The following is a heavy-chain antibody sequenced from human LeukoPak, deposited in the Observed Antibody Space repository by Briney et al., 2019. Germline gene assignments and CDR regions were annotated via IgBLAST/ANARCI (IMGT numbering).Heavy chain of an antibody. CDR2: IYHSGST. J-gene: IGHJ4*02. CDR3: ARVILTGYSNDF. Sequence: SETLSLTCTVSGYSISSGYYWGWIRQPPGKGLEWIGSIYHSGSTYYNPSLKSRVTISVDTSKNQFSLKLSSVTAADTAVYYCARVILTGYSNDFWGQGTLVTVSS. D-gene: IGHD3-9*01. CDR1: GYSISSGYY. V-gene: IGHV4-38-2*02.